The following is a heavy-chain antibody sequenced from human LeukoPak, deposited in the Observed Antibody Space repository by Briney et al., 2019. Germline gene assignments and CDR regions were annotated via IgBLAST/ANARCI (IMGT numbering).Heavy chain of an antibody. CDR3: ARHLYESRGRSAFDI. CDR1: GLTFSNAW. J-gene: IGHJ3*02. Sequence: PGGSLRLSCAASGLTFSNAWMSWVRQAPGKGLEWVGRIKSKTDGGTTEYAAPVKGRFTISRDNAKNSLYLQMNSLRAEDTAVYYCARHLYESRGRSAFDIWGQGTMVTVSS. V-gene: IGHV3-15*01. CDR2: IKSKTDGGTT. D-gene: IGHD3-22*01.